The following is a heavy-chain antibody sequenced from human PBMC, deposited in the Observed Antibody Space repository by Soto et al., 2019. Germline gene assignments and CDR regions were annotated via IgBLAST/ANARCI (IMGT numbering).Heavy chain of an antibody. CDR1: GFTFSSYA. Sequence: GSLRLSCAASGFTFSSYAMSWVRQAPGKGLEWVSAISGSGGSTYYADSVKGRFTISRDNSKNTLYLQMNSLRAEDTAVYYCAKSLGYCSGGSCPSYGMDVWGQGTTVTVSS. J-gene: IGHJ6*02. CDR3: AKSLGYCSGGSCPSYGMDV. CDR2: ISGSGGST. V-gene: IGHV3-23*01. D-gene: IGHD2-15*01.